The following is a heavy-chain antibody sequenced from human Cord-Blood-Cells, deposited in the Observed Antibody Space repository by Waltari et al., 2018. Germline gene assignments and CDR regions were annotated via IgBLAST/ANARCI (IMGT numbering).Heavy chain of an antibody. V-gene: IGHV3-30*18. CDR3: AKDSYYDFWSGYYIYFQH. D-gene: IGHD3-3*01. CDR2: ISYDGSNK. J-gene: IGHJ1*01. CDR1: GFTFSSYG. Sequence: PGRSLRLSCAASGFTFSSYGMHWVRQAPGKGLEWVAVISYDGSNKYYADSVTGRFTISRDNSKNTLYLQMNSLRAEDTAVYYCAKDSYYDFWSGYYIYFQHWGQGTLVTVSS.